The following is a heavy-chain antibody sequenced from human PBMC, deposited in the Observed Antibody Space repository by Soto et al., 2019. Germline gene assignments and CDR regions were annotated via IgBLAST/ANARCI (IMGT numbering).Heavy chain of an antibody. J-gene: IGHJ4*02. CDR2: IKQDGSDK. V-gene: IGHV3-7*01. D-gene: IGHD2-2*01. CDR3: ASLPAVDSRYFFDY. Sequence: EVQLVESGGGLVQPGGSLRLSCVASGFTFSNYWMSWVRQAPGKGLEWVANIKQDGSDKYYEASVKGRFTFSRDNAKNSLNLQMNSLRTEDTAVYYCASLPAVDSRYFFDYWGQGTLVTVSS. CDR1: GFTFSNYW.